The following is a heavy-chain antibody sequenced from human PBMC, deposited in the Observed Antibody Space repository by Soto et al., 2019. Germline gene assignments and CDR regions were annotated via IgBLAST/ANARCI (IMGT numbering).Heavy chain of an antibody. CDR1: GDSVSSDSVT. V-gene: IGHV6-1*01. D-gene: IGHD6-13*01. CDR2: TYYRSKWYN. J-gene: IGHJ4*02. Sequence: SQTLSLTCAISGDSVSSDSVTWNWIRRSPSRGLEWLGRTYYRSKWYNDYAVSVKSRITINPDTSKNQFSLQLNSVTPEDTAVYYCARGGGYSSSWEYYFDYWGQGTLVTVSS. CDR3: ARGGGYSSSWEYYFDY.